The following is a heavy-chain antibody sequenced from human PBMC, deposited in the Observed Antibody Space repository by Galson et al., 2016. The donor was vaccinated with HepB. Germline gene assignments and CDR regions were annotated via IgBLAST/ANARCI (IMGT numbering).Heavy chain of an antibody. V-gene: IGHV1-18*01. J-gene: IGHJ3*02. CDR3: ASATNCNRADCYADTFHI. CDR1: GYTFTNYG. Sequence: SVKVSCKASGYTFTNYGISWVRQAPGQGLEWMGWISADTGNTDHAQKFKGRVTMTTETSTTTVYMELMNLKSDDTAMYYCASATNCNRADCYADTFHIWGQGTVVTVSS. CDR2: ISADTGNT. D-gene: IGHD2-2*01.